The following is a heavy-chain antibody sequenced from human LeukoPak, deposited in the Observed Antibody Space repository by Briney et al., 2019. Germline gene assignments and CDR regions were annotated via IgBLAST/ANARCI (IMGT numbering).Heavy chain of an antibody. Sequence: SETLSLTCTVSGGSISSYYWSWIRQPPGKGLEWIVYIYYSGSTNYNPSLKSRVTISVDTSKNQFSLKLSSVTAADTAVYYCARGVRTVTMYYFDYWGQGTLVTVSS. CDR1: GGSISSYY. CDR3: ARGVRTVTMYYFDY. CDR2: IYYSGST. J-gene: IGHJ4*02. V-gene: IGHV4-59*01. D-gene: IGHD4-17*01.